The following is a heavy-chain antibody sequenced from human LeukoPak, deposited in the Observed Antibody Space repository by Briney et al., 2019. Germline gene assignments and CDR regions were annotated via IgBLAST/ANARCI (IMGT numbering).Heavy chain of an antibody. CDR2: IIPILGIA. V-gene: IGHV1-69*04. D-gene: IGHD4-17*01. J-gene: IGHJ4*02. Sequence: SVKVSCKASGGTFSSYAISWVRQAPGQGLEWMGRIIPILGIANYAQKFQGRVTITADKSTSTAYMELSSLRSEDTAVYYCARLLYGGSTEANKNEYWGQGTLVTVSS. CDR3: ARLLYGGSTEANKNEY. CDR1: GGTFSSYA.